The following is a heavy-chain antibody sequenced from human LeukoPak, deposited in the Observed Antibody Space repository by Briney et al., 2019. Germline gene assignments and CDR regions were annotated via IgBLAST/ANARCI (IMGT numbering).Heavy chain of an antibody. CDR2: MSPNSGDT. Sequence: APVKVSCKASGYTFTSYDFNWVRQATGQRPEWMGWMSPNSGDTGYAQKFQGRVTMTRDTSISTAYMELSRLRSDDTAVYYCARVTADAMNSPIDYWGQGTLVTVSS. CDR3: ARVTADAMNSPIDY. J-gene: IGHJ4*02. CDR1: GYTFTSYD. D-gene: IGHD2-2*01. V-gene: IGHV1-8*01.